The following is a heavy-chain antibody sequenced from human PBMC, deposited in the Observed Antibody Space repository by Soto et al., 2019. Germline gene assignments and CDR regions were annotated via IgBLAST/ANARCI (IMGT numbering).Heavy chain of an antibody. CDR2: INPKNGGT. CDR1: GYTFTGYY. CDR3: ARDLPIVGTTTWDY. Sequence: QVQLVQSGAEVKKSGASVMVSCKASGYTFTGYYIHWVRQAPGQGREWMGWINPKNGGTNYVQTFQGRVTRTRDTSISTAYMELSRLRSDDTAVYYCARDLPIVGTTTWDYWGQGTLVSVSS. J-gene: IGHJ4*02. V-gene: IGHV1-2*02. D-gene: IGHD1-26*01.